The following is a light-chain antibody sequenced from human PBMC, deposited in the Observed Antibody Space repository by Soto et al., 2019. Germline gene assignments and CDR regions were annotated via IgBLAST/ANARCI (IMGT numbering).Light chain of an antibody. CDR2: QVN. V-gene: IGLV2-14*01. J-gene: IGLJ3*02. Sequence: QSALTQPASVSGSPGQSITISCTGTNSDVGGYDYVSWYQHYPGKAPKLLIYQVNNRPSGVSSRFSGSKSGSTASLTFSGLQAEDEADYYCSSLTSSNTWVFGGGTQLTVL. CDR1: NSDVGGYDY. CDR3: SSLTSSNTWV.